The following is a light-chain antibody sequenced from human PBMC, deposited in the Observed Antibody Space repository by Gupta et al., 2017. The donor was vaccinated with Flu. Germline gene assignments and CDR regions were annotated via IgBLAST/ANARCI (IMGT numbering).Light chain of an antibody. CDR2: EVI. Sequence: SITISGTGTRGDIGDYKYVSWYQQDPGKAPKLIIYEVINRPSRVSNRFSGSKSGNTASLTISGLQAEDEADYFCSSYTTSSTLVFGSGTTVTVL. CDR3: SSYTTSSTLV. CDR1: RGDIGDYKY. J-gene: IGLJ1*01. V-gene: IGLV2-14*01.